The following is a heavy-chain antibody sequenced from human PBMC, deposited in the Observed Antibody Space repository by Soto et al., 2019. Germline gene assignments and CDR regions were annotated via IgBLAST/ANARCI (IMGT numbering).Heavy chain of an antibody. CDR3: AKYPYSSGYYPFDH. J-gene: IGHJ4*02. Sequence: EVQLLESGGGLVQPGGSLRLSCAASGFTFGSFAMTWVRQAPGKGLEWVSAITATGGGVYFADSVKGRFTISRDNSNNSLYLQMISLRAEDTAVYYCAKYPYSSGYYPFDHWGQGTLVTVSS. CDR2: ITATGGGV. D-gene: IGHD6-19*01. V-gene: IGHV3-23*01. CDR1: GFTFGSFA.